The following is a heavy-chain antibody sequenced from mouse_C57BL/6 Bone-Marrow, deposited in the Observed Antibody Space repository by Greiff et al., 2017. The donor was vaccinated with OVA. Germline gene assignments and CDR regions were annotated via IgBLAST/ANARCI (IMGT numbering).Heavy chain of an antibody. CDR3: ARGGGATDDWYFDV. CDR2: IDPSDSET. Sequence: VQLQQPGAELVRPGSSVKLSCKASGYTFTSYWMPWVKQRPIQGLEWIGNIDPSDSETHYNQKFKDKATLTVDKSSSTAYMQLSSLTSEDSAVYYCARGGGATDDWYFDVWGTGTTVTVSS. V-gene: IGHV1-52*01. J-gene: IGHJ1*03. CDR1: GYTFTSYW. D-gene: IGHD3-1*01.